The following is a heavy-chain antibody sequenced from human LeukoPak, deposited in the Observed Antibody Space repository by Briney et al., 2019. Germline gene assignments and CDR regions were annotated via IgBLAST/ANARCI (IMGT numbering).Heavy chain of an antibody. CDR2: IYHSGST. V-gene: IGHV4-38-2*02. CDR3: ARVVDTTKLDY. J-gene: IGHJ4*02. CDR1: GYSISSGYY. Sequence: SETLSLTCTASGYSISSGYYWGWIRQPPGKGLEWIGSIYHSGSTYYNPSLKSRVTISVDTSKNQFSLKLSSVTAADTAVYCCARVVDTTKLDYWGQGTLVTVSS. D-gene: IGHD5-18*01.